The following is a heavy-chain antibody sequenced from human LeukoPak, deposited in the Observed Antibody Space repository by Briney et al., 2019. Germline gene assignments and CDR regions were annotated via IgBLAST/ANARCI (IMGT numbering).Heavy chain of an antibody. CDR1: GFTFSSYA. CDR2: ISYDGSNK. Sequence: GRSLRLPCVASGFTFSSYAMHWVRQAPGKGLEWVAVISYDGSNKYCADSVKGRFTISRDNSKNTLYLQMNSLRAEDTAVYYCARAHQYCSSTSCYAGFDYWGQGTLVTVSS. D-gene: IGHD2-2*01. J-gene: IGHJ4*02. V-gene: IGHV3-30*04. CDR3: ARAHQYCSSTSCYAGFDY.